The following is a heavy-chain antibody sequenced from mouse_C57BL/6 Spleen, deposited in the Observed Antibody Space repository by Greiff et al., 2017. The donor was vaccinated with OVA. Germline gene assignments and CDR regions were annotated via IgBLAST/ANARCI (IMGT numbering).Heavy chain of an antibody. J-gene: IGHJ4*01. Sequence: EVKLVESGGGLVKPGGSLKLSCAASGFTFSDYGMHWVRQAPEKGLEWVAYISSGSSTIYSADTVTGRVTISRDNAKNTLFLQMTSLRAEDTAMYYCAKGRDYYAMDYWGQGTSVTVSS. D-gene: IGHD1-1*01. CDR1: GFTFSDYG. CDR3: AKGRDYYAMDY. CDR2: ISSGSSTI. V-gene: IGHV5-17*01.